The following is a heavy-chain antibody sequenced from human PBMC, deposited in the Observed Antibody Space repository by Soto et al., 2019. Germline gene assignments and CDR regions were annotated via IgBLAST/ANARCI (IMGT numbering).Heavy chain of an antibody. CDR1: GGSFSGFF. D-gene: IGHD6-19*01. V-gene: IGHV4-34*01. CDR2: INHSGSP. Sequence: QVQLQQWGAGLLRPSETLSLTCGVSGGSFSGFFWTWIRQPPGKGLEWIGEINHSGSPNYNPALKSRVTLSMDMSENQFSLSLTSVTAADTAVYYCVRGQWLPRGEYWGQGTLVTVSS. J-gene: IGHJ4*02. CDR3: VRGQWLPRGEY.